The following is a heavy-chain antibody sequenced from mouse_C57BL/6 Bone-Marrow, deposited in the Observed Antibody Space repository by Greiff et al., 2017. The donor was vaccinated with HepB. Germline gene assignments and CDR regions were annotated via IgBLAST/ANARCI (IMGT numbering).Heavy chain of an antibody. D-gene: IGHD4-1*01. V-gene: IGHV3-6*01. CDR1: GYSITSGYY. J-gene: IGHJ2*01. CDR2: ISYDGSN. CDR3: ARVGTYFDY. Sequence: EVQLVESGPGLVKPSQSLSLTCSVTGYSITSGYYWNWIRQFPGNKLEWMGYISYDGSNNYNPSLKNRISITRDTSKNQFFLKLNSVTTEDTATYYCARVGTYFDYWGQGTTLTVSS.